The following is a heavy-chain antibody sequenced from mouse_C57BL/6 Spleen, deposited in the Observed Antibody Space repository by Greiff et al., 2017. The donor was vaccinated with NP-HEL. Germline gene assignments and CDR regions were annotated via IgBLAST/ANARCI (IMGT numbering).Heavy chain of an antibody. CDR3: GRDDGSRGHYAMYG. CDR1: GYTFTSYW. D-gene: IGHD1-1*01. J-gene: IGHJ4*01. Sequence: QVQLQQPGAELVKPGASVKLSCKASGYTFTSYWMHWVKQRPGQGLEWIGMIHPNSGSTNYNEKFKSKATLTVDKSSSTAYMQLSSLTSEDSAVSYCGRDDGSRGHYAMYGGGKATSVPAAS. CDR2: IHPNSGST. V-gene: IGHV1-64*01.